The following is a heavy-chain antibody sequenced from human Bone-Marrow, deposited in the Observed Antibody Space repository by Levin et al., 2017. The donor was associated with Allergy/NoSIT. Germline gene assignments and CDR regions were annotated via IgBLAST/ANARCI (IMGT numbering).Heavy chain of an antibody. Sequence: GGSLRLSCAASGFTISRSYIFWVRQAPGKGLEWVSLLYSYGDTYYADSVKGRFTISRDNSKNTVYLQMNSLRAEDTAVYYCAKDQGGNSDYAMDVWGQGTTVIVSS. CDR2: LYSYGDT. J-gene: IGHJ6*02. CDR3: AKDQGGNSDYAMDV. V-gene: IGHV3-53*01. CDR1: GFTISRSY. D-gene: IGHD4-23*01.